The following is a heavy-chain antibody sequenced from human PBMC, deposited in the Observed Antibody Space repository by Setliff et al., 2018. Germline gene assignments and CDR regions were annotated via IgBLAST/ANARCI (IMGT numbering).Heavy chain of an antibody. CDR1: GGSISSGGYY. J-gene: IGHJ6*02. V-gene: IGHV4-31*03. CDR2: IYYSGST. Sequence: SETLSLTCTVSGGSISSGGYYWSWIRQHPGKGLEWIGYIYYSGSTYYNPSLKSRVTISVDTSTNQFSLKLSSVTAADTAVYYCARDGPWIGDEWLLHYYYYYGMDVWGQGTTVTVAS. CDR3: ARDGPWIGDEWLLHYYYYYGMDV. D-gene: IGHD3-3*01.